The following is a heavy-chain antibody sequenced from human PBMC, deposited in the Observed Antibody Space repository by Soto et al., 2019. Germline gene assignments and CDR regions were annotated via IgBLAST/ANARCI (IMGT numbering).Heavy chain of an antibody. Sequence: QVQLVQCGAEVKKPGASVRVSCKASSYTFTSCGISWVRQAPGQGIEWMGWISGYNGNTNYAQKLQGRVTMTKDTSTSTANMELRSLRSDDTAVYYCARGYCSGGSCYTGWFDPWGQGTLVTVSS. CDR3: ARGYCSGGSCYTGWFDP. CDR1: SYTFTSCG. CDR2: ISGYNGNT. J-gene: IGHJ5*02. D-gene: IGHD2-15*01. V-gene: IGHV1-18*01.